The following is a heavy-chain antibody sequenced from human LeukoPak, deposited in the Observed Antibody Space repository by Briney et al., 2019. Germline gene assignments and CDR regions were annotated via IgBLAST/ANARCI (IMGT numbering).Heavy chain of an antibody. CDR2: ISGSGGST. D-gene: IGHD6-19*01. CDR1: RFTFSSYA. V-gene: IGHV3-23*01. J-gene: IGHJ4*02. CDR3: AKDKEWLVLGVFDY. Sequence: PGGSLRLSCAASRFTFSSYAMSWVRQAPGKGLEWVSAISGSGGSTYYADSVKGRFTISRDNSKNTLYLQMNSLRAKDTAVYYCAKDKEWLVLGVFDYWGQGTLVTVSS.